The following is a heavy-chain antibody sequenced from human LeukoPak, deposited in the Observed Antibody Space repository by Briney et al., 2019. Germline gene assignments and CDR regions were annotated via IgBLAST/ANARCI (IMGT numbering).Heavy chain of an antibody. Sequence: PSETLSLTCTVSGGSTSSYYWSWIRQPPGKGLEWIGYIYYSGSTSYNPSLKSRVTISVDTSKNQFSLKLSSVTAADTAVYYCARDSVWYSYWGQGALVTVSS. D-gene: IGHD6-19*01. CDR3: ARDSVWYSY. V-gene: IGHV4-59*01. J-gene: IGHJ4*02. CDR2: IYYSGST. CDR1: GGSTSSYY.